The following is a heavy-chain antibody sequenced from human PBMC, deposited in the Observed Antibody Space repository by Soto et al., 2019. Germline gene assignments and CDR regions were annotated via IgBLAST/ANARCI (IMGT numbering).Heavy chain of an antibody. J-gene: IGHJ3*02. CDR2: MSFDGSIK. V-gene: IGHV3-30*04. CDR1: GFPFDDFA. CDR3: ATIAVPPAFDI. D-gene: IGHD6-19*01. Sequence: GGSLRLSCTGFGFPFDDFAINWVRQAPGKGLEWVAVMSFDGSIKYYADSVKGRFTISRDNSKNTLYLQMNSLRAEDTAVYYCATIAVPPAFDIWGQGTMVTVSS.